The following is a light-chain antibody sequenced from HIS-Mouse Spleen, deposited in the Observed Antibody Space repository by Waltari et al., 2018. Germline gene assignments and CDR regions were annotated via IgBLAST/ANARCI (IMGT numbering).Light chain of an antibody. J-gene: IGLJ3*02. CDR2: SNS. Sequence: QSVLTQPPSASGTPGQRVTISCSGSSSNIGSNTVNWYQQLPGTAPKLLIYSNSQRPSGAPARFSGSRSVTSAALAVSGLQSEDEADYYCAAWDDSLNGPVFGGGTKLTVL. CDR3: AAWDDSLNGPV. V-gene: IGLV1-44*01. CDR1: SSNIGSNT.